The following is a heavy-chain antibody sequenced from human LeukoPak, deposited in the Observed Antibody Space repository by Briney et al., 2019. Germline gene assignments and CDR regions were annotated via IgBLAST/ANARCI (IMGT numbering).Heavy chain of an antibody. J-gene: IGHJ4*02. CDR3: AKGHTYGMI. V-gene: IGHV3-11*01. Sequence: GGSLGLSCAASGFTFSDFHMSWLRQTPGKGLEWVSYISTTGTTVDYADSVKGRFTISRDNAKGSLYLQMNNLGADDTAVYYCAKGHTYGMIWGQGTLVTVSS. D-gene: IGHD2-8*01. CDR1: GFTFSDFH. CDR2: ISTTGTTV.